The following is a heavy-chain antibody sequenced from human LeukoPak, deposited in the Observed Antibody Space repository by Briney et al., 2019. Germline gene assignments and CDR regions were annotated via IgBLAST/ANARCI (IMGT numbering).Heavy chain of an antibody. J-gene: IGHJ4*02. CDR1: GFTFSDYT. D-gene: IGHD6-19*01. CDR3: ARAIAVAGPYYFDY. CDR2: IGSVTTYI. Sequence: GGSLRLSCAASGFTFSDYTMNWVRQAPGKGLEWVSSIGSVTTYIYYADSVKGRFTISRDNAKNTLSLQMNSLRAEDTAVYYCARAIAVAGPYYFDYCGQGTLVTVSS. V-gene: IGHV3-21*01.